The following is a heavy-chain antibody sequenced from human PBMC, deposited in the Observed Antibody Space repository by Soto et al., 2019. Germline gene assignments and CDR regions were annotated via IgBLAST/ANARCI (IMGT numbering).Heavy chain of an antibody. CDR3: ARAVAVPADFDY. CDR1: GDTFAGYA. J-gene: IGHJ4*02. CDR2: INAGNGNT. Sequence: GASVKVSCKASGDTFAGYAWHWVRQAPGQRLEWMGWINAGNGNTKYSQKFQGRVTITRDTSASTAYMELSSLRSEDTAVYYCARAVAVPADFDYWGQGTLVTVSS. V-gene: IGHV1-3*01. D-gene: IGHD6-19*01.